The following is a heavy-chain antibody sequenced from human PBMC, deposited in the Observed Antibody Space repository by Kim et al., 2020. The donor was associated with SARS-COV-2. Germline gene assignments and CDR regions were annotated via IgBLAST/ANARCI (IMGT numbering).Heavy chain of an antibody. CDR1: GYIFTDYA. D-gene: IGHD2-8*02. CDR3: ARDFLHTGFDF. J-gene: IGHJ4*02. CDR2: INAGNANI. V-gene: IGHV1-3*01. Sequence: ASVKVSCKASGYIFTDYAIQWVRQATGQGLEWMGWINAGNANIKYSQNFQGRATLTWDTSTNTAYMELSSLRSEGTAVYFCARDFLHTGFDFWGQGTLVTVSS.